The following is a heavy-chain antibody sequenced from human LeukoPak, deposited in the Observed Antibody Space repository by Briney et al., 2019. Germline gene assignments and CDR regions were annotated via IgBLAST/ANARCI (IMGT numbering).Heavy chain of an antibody. V-gene: IGHV4-34*01. CDR1: GGSISGYY. D-gene: IGHD3-10*01. CDR2: INHSGST. Sequence: SETLSLTCTVSGGSISGYYWSWIRQPPGKGLEWIGEINHSGSTNYNPSLKSRVTISVDTSKNQFSLKLSSVTAADTAVYYCARGYYFFDYWGQGTLVTVSS. CDR3: ARGYYFFDY. J-gene: IGHJ4*02.